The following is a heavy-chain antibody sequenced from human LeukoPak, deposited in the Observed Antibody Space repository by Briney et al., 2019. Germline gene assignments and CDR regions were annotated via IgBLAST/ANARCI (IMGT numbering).Heavy chain of an antibody. CDR3: ARVYPHRAILTGYYYYYYYMDV. CDR2: IIPIFGTA. J-gene: IGHJ6*03. V-gene: IGHV1-69*01. CDR1: GGTFSSYA. Sequence: GASVKVSCKASGGTFSSYAISWVRQAPGQGLEWMGGIIPIFGTANYGQKFQGRVTITADESTSTAHMELSSLRSEDTAVYYCARVYPHRAILTGYYYYYYYMDVWGKGTTVTISS. D-gene: IGHD3-9*01.